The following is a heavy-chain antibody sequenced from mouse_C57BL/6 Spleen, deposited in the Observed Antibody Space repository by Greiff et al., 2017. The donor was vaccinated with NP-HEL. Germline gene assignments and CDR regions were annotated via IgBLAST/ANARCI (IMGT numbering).Heavy chain of an antibody. Sequence: VQLQQPGAELVRPGSSVKLSCKASGYTFTSYWMDWVKQRPGQGLEWIGNIYPSDSETHYNQKFKDKATLTVDKSSSTAYMQLSSLTSEDSAVYYCAVGGDYRFAYWGQGTLVTVSA. J-gene: IGHJ3*01. V-gene: IGHV1-61*01. CDR2: IYPSDSET. D-gene: IGHD2-4*01. CDR1: GYTFTSYW. CDR3: AVGGDYRFAY.